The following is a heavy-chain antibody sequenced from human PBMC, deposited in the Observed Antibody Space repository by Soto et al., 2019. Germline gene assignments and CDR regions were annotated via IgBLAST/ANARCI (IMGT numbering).Heavy chain of an antibody. CDR2: FVPEDGET. D-gene: IGHD6-13*01. J-gene: IGHJ6*02. CDR3: ATGTTRRAAAIPTIHYYGMDV. V-gene: IGHV1-24*01. Sequence: ASVKVSGKVSGYTLTELSMHWVRQAPGKGLEWMGGFVPEDGETIYAQKFQGRVTMTEDTSTDTAYMELSSLRSEDTAVYYCATGTTRRAAAIPTIHYYGMDVWVQGTTVTVSS. CDR1: GYTLTELS.